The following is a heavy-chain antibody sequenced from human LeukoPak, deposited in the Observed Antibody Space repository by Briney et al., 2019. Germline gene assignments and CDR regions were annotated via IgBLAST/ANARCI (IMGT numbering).Heavy chain of an antibody. J-gene: IGHJ6*03. CDR1: GFTFSTYA. CDR2: ISGTGGST. CDR3: AKGGEWLVSSAYYYYYMDV. V-gene: IGHV3-23*01. D-gene: IGHD6-19*01. Sequence: GGSLRLSCAASGFTFSTYAMTWVRQAPGKGLEWVSLISGTGGSTYYADSVKGRFTISRDNSKNTLYMQMNSLRVEDTAVYYCAKGGEWLVSSAYYYYYMDVWGKGTTVTISS.